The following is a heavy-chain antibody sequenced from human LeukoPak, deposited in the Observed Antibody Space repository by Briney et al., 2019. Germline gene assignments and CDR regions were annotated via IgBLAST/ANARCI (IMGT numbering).Heavy chain of an antibody. Sequence: SETLSLTCSVSGGSISNHNWWSWVRQPPGKGPEWIGEISPDGRTNYNPSLRGRLTISIDKSENQFSLKLTSVTAADTAVYYCATYYDTSGYKFNYWGQGTLVTVSS. CDR3: ATYYDTSGYKFNY. CDR1: GGSISNHNW. J-gene: IGHJ4*02. V-gene: IGHV4-4*02. CDR2: ISPDGRT. D-gene: IGHD3-22*01.